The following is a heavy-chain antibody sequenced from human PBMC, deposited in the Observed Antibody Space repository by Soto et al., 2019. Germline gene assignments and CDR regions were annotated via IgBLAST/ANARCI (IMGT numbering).Heavy chain of an antibody. CDR2: IYPGDSDT. Sequence: PRESLKISCKGSGYSFTTYWIAWVRQMPGKGLGWVGIIYPGDSDTRYSPSFEGHVTISVDKSISTAFLQWNSLKASDNAIYYCARHSTSAPKDYWGQGTLVTVSS. D-gene: IGHD3-10*01. CDR1: GYSFTTYW. J-gene: IGHJ4*01. CDR3: ARHSTSAPKDY. V-gene: IGHV5-51*01.